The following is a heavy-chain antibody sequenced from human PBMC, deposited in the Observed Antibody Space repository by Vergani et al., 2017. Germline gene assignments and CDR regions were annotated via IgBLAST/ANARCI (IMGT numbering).Heavy chain of an antibody. CDR1: GFTIGYYA. V-gene: IGHV3-49*03. D-gene: IGHD3-10*01. J-gene: IGHJ3*02. Sequence: EVQLVESGGDLVQPGRSLRLSCTASGFTIGYYAMDWFRQAPGQGLEWVGGIRSKAYGHATIYAASVKGRFTISRDDSKSIAYLQMNNLQTEDTAMYYCVRDQVTMLRGSDALDIWGQGTMVTVSS. CDR2: IRSKAYGHAT. CDR3: VRDQVTMLRGSDALDI.